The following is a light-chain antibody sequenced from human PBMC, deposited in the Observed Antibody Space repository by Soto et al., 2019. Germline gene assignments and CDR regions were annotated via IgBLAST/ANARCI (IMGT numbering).Light chain of an antibody. CDR1: SSDVGGYNY. Sequence: QSVLTQPRSVSGSPGPSVTISCTGTSSDVGGYNYVSWYQQHPGKAPKLMIYDVSKRPSGVPDRFSGSKSGNTASLTISGLQAEDEADYYCCSYAGPSYVFGTGTKLTVL. V-gene: IGLV2-11*01. CDR3: CSYAGPSYV. CDR2: DVS. J-gene: IGLJ1*01.